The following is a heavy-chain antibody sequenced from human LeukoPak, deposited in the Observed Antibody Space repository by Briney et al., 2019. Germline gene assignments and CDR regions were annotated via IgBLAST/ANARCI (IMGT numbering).Heavy chain of an antibody. CDR2: INPNSGGT. V-gene: IGHV1-2*06. Sequence: ASAKVSCKASGYTFTGYYMHWVRQAHGQGLEWMGRINPNSGGTNYAQKFQGRVTMTRDTSISTAYMELSRPRSDDTAVYYCARAWDESWIQLWFFGYWGQGTLVTVSS. D-gene: IGHD5-18*01. CDR3: ARAWDESWIQLWFFGY. CDR1: GYTFTGYY. J-gene: IGHJ4*02.